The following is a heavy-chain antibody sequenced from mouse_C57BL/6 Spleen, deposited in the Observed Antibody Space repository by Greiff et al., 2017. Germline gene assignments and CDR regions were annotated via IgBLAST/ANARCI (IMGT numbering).Heavy chain of an antibody. CDR3: AKWGNYWYFEV. D-gene: IGHD2-1*01. Sequence: VQLQQPGTELVKPGASVKLSCKASGYTFTSYWMHWVKQRPGQGLEWIGNITPSNGGTNYNEKFKSKATLTVDKSSSPAYMQLSSLTSEDSAVYYGAKWGNYWYFEVWGTGTTVTVSS. J-gene: IGHJ1*03. CDR2: ITPSNGGT. V-gene: IGHV1-53*01. CDR1: GYTFTSYW.